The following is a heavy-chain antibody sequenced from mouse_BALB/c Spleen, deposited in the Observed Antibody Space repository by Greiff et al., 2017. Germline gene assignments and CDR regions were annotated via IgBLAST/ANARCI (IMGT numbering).Heavy chain of an antibody. V-gene: IGHV14-3*02. D-gene: IGHD1-1*01. Sequence: VQLQQSGAELVKPGASVKLSCTASGFNIKDTYMHWVKQRPEQGLEWIGRIDPANGNTKYDPKFQGKATITADTSSNTAYLQLSSLTSEDTAVYYCARGFYYYGSSPYAMDYWGQGTSVTVSS. CDR1: GFNIKDTY. J-gene: IGHJ4*01. CDR2: IDPANGNT. CDR3: ARGFYYYGSSPYAMDY.